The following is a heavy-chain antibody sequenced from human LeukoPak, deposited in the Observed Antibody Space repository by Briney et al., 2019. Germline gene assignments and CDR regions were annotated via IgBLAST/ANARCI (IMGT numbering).Heavy chain of an antibody. D-gene: IGHD5-24*01. J-gene: IGHJ4*02. CDR3: VRDRGDGYNQIDY. CDR2: ISKDGSNE. V-gene: IGHV3-30*04. CDR1: GFTFSFYG. Sequence: GGSLRLSCAASGFTFSFYGLHWVRQAPGKGLECVAVISKDGSNEYYADPGKGRFTISRDNSKNTLYLQMNSLRTEDTAVYYCVRDRGDGYNQIDYWGQGTLVTVSS.